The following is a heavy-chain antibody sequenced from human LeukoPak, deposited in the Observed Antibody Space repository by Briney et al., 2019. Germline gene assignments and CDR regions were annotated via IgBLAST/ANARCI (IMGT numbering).Heavy chain of an antibody. CDR1: GYTFTGYY. CDR2: INPNSGGT. D-gene: IGHD3-9*01. Sequence: GASVKVSCKASGYTFTGYYMHWVRQAPGQGLEWMGWINPNSGGTNYAQKFQGRVTMTRDTSISTAYMELSRLRSDDTAVYYCARGYDILTGYYTRDFDYWGQGTLVTVSP. J-gene: IGHJ4*02. CDR3: ARGYDILTGYYTRDFDY. V-gene: IGHV1-2*02.